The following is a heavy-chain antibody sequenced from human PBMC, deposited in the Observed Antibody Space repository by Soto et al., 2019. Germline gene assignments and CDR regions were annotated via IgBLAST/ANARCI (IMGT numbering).Heavy chain of an antibody. J-gene: IGHJ3*02. CDR3: AIGMGRYCSGGSCYSSAFDI. CDR2: INHSGST. CDR1: GGSFSGYY. D-gene: IGHD2-15*01. Sequence: QVQLQQWGAGLLKPSETLSLTCAVYGGSFSGYYWSWIRQPPGKGLEWIGEINHSGSTNYNPSLKSRVTISVDTSKNQFSLKLSSVTAADTAVYYCAIGMGRYCSGGSCYSSAFDIWCQGTMVTVSS. V-gene: IGHV4-34*01.